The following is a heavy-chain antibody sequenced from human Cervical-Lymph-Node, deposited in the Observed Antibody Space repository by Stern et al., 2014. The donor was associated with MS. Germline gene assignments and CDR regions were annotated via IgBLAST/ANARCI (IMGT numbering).Heavy chain of an antibody. D-gene: IGHD5-12*01. CDR3: ARAEYGGFISFDY. V-gene: IGHV4-59*11. J-gene: IGHJ4*02. CDR1: GGSLNDHY. CDR2: IFDSGST. Sequence: QVQLQESGPRLVRPSETLSLTCSVSGGSLNDHYWSWIRQSPETGLQWIGYIFDSGSTNYNPSLEGRVAMSIDKSKNQFSLMLTSVTAADTAVYFCARAEYGGFISFDYWGQGALVTVSS.